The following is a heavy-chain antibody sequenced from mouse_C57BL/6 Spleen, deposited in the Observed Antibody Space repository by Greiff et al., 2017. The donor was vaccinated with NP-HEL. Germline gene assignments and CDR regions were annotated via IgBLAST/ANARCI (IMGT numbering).Heavy chain of an antibody. D-gene: IGHD2-3*01. Sequence: EVKLVESGGGLVKPGGSLKLSCAASGFTFSSYTMSWVRQTPEKRLEWVATISGGGGNTYYPDSVKGRFTISRDNAKNTLYLEMSRLRSEDTAVYYCARHSLYDGYPAWFAYWGQGTLVTVSA. CDR3: ARHSLYDGYPAWFAY. CDR2: ISGGGGNT. J-gene: IGHJ3*01. CDR1: GFTFSSYT. V-gene: IGHV5-9*04.